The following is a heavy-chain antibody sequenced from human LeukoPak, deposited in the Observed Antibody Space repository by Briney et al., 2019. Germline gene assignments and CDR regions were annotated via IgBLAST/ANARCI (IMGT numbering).Heavy chain of an antibody. D-gene: IGHD5-18*01. V-gene: IGHV1-69*04. Sequence: ASVKVSCKASGGTFSSYAISWVRQAPGQGLEWMGRIIPILGIANYAQKFQGRVTITADKSTSTAYMELSSLRSEDTAVYYYARVEYSYGWIDYWGQGTLVTVSS. CDR2: IIPILGIA. J-gene: IGHJ4*02. CDR1: GGTFSSYA. CDR3: ARVEYSYGWIDY.